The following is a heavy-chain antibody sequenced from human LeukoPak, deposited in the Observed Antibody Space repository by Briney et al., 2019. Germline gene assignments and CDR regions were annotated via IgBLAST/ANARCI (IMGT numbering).Heavy chain of an antibody. D-gene: IGHD4-17*01. J-gene: IGHJ6*02. V-gene: IGHV4-59*02. Sequence: SETLSLTCTVSGGSVSSYYWSWIRQPPGKGLEWIGYIYYSGSTNYNPPLKSRVTISVDTSKNQFSLKLSSVTAADTAVYYCAREADYGDYRYRMDVWGQGTTVTVSS. CDR1: GGSVSSYY. CDR2: IYYSGST. CDR3: AREADYGDYRYRMDV.